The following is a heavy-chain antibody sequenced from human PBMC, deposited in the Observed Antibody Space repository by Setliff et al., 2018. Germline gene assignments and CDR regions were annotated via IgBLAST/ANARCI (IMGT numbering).Heavy chain of an antibody. CDR3: ASSLEFYYDTNGFYGFDY. D-gene: IGHD3-22*01. J-gene: IGHJ4*02. CDR1: GFTFSSYS. V-gene: IGHV3-74*01. Sequence: GGSLRLSCVDSGFTFSSYSMNWVRQTPGKGPVWVSRIDKDGTTTSYADSVKGRFIISRDNAKNTLYLQMKSLRAEDTAVYYCASSLEFYYDTNGFYGFDYWGQGTRVTVSS. CDR2: IDKDGTTT.